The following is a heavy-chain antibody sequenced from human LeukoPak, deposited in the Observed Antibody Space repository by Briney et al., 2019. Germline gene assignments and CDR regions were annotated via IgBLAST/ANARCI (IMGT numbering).Heavy chain of an antibody. D-gene: IGHD4-17*01. CDR2: IYYSGST. CDR3: ARENYGDYVYFDY. Sequence: PSETLSLTCTVSGGSISSSSYYWGWIRQPPGKGLEWIGSIYYSGSTYYNPSLKSRVTISVDTSKNQFSLKLSSVTAADTAVYYCARENYGDYVYFDYWGQGTLVTVSS. J-gene: IGHJ4*02. CDR1: GGSISSSSYY. V-gene: IGHV4-39*07.